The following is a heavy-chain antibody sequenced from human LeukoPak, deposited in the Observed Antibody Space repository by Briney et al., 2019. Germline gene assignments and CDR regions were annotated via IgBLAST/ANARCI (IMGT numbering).Heavy chain of an antibody. CDR1: GGSFSGYY. J-gene: IGHJ4*02. CDR3: ARGHLPDYYYDSSGYYSPFDY. V-gene: IGHV4-34*01. D-gene: IGHD3-22*01. Sequence: SETLSLTCAVYGGSFSGYYWSWIRQPLGKGLEWIGEINHSGSTNYNPSLKSRVTISVDTSKNQFSLKLSSVTAADTAVYYCARGHLPDYYYDSSGYYSPFDYWGQGTLVTVSS. CDR2: INHSGST.